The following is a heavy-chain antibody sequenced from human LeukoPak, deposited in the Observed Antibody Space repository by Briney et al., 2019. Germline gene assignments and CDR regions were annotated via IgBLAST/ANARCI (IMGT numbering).Heavy chain of an antibody. CDR1: GFTFDDYA. Sequence: GGSLRLSCAASGFTFDDYAMHWVRQAPGKGLEWVSGISWNSGSIGYADSVKGRFTISRDNAKNSLYLQMNSLRAEDMALYYCAKGIGWQQLSYAFDIRGQGTMVTVSS. D-gene: IGHD6-13*01. CDR2: ISWNSGSI. V-gene: IGHV3-9*03. CDR3: AKGIGWQQLSYAFDI. J-gene: IGHJ3*02.